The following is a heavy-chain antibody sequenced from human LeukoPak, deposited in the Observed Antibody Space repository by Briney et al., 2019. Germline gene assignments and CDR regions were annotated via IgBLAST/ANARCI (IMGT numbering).Heavy chain of an antibody. CDR2: ITSRSSSI. Sequence: GGSLRLSCAASGFTFINYNMNWVRQAPGKGREWVSYITSRSSSIYYTDSVKGRFTISRDNAQNSLYLQMNSLRDEDTAVYYCARDSRFGKLLIPYFDYWGQGTLVTVSS. J-gene: IGHJ4*02. CDR1: GFTFINYN. V-gene: IGHV3-48*02. CDR3: ARDSRFGKLLIPYFDY. D-gene: IGHD3-10*01.